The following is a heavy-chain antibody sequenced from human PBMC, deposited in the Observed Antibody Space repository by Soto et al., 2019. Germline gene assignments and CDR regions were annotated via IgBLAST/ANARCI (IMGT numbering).Heavy chain of an antibody. CDR2: XXPXXGXT. J-gene: IGHJ4*02. CDR1: GYTFTGYY. CDR3: ARVKKYSSSSALGY. V-gene: IGHV1-2*02. D-gene: IGHD6-6*01. Sequence: ASVKVYCKASGYTFTGYYMHWVRQALGQGLEWXGWXXPXXGXTXXXQXXXGRVTMTRDTAISTAYMELSRLRSDDTAVYYCARVKKYSSSSALGYWGQGTLVTASS.